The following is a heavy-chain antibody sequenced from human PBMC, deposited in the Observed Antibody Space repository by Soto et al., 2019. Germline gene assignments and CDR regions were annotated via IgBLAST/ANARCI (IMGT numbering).Heavy chain of an antibody. CDR3: VGLYSSSSEYLDY. J-gene: IGHJ4*02. Sequence: PSETLSLTCTSSGGSISSGGYYWSWIRQHPGKGLEWIGYIYYSGSTYYNPSLKSRVTISVDTSKNQFSLKLSSVTAADTAVYYCVGLYSSSSEYLDYWGQGTLVSVSS. D-gene: IGHD6-6*01. CDR1: GGSISSGGYY. CDR2: IYYSGST. V-gene: IGHV4-31*03.